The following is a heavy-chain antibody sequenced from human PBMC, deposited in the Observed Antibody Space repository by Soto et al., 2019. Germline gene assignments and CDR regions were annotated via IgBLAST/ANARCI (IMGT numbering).Heavy chain of an antibody. CDR3: ARVLRQVVQYYYYYGMDV. V-gene: IGHV1-46*03. D-gene: IGHD2-15*01. Sequence: APVKVSRKASGGSPSNYGISWARQAPGQRVEWMGIINPSGGSTSYAQKFHGRVTMTRDTSTSTVYMELSSLRSEDTAVYYCARVLRQVVQYYYYYGMDVWGQGTTVTVSS. J-gene: IGHJ6*02. CDR2: INPSGGST. CDR1: GGSPSNYG.